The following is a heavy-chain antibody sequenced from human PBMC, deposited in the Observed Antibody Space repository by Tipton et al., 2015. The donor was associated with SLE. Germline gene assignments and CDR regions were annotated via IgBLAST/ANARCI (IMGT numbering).Heavy chain of an antibody. CDR2: IIPIFGTA. CDR3: ATHDSRCYYCGY. J-gene: IGHJ4*02. V-gene: IGHV1-69*01. D-gene: IGHD3-22*01. Sequence: QLVQSGAEVKKPGYSVKVSCKASGGTFSSYAISWVRQAPVQGLEWMGGIIPIFGTANYAQKFQGRVTITADESTSTAYMELSSLRSEDTAVYYCATHDSRCYYCGYWGQGTLVTVSS. CDR1: GGTFSSYA.